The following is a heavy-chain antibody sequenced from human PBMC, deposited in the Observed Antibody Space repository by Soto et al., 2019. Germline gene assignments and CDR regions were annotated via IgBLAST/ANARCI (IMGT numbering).Heavy chain of an antibody. CDR2: INPGNGNT. V-gene: IGHV1-3*01. CDR1: GYTFTSYG. D-gene: IGHD3-22*01. Sequence: SVKVSCKASGYTFTSYGINWVRQAPGRGLEWMGWINPGNGNTKYSQQFQGRVIIDRDTSASTAYMELSSLRPEDTAVYYCARGGYFDSSNYLAYWGLGTLVTVSS. CDR3: ARGGYFDSSNYLAY. J-gene: IGHJ4*02.